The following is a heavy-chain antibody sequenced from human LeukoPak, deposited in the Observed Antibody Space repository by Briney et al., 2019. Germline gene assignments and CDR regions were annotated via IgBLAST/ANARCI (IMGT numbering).Heavy chain of an antibody. CDR3: ARDRDGYTREGLRWYFDL. J-gene: IGHJ2*01. Sequence: SETLSLTCTVSGGSISSYYWSWIRQPAGKGLEWIGRIYTSGSTNYNPSLKSRVTMSVDTSKNQFSLKLSSVTAADTAVYYCARDRDGYTREGLRWYFDLWGRGTLVTVSS. CDR1: GGSISSYY. CDR2: IYTSGST. D-gene: IGHD5-24*01. V-gene: IGHV4-4*07.